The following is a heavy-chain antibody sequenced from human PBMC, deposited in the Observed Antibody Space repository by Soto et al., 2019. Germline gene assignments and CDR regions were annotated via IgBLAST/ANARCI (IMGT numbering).Heavy chain of an antibody. D-gene: IGHD6-19*01. V-gene: IGHV4-61*01. J-gene: IGHJ6*02. CDR1: GGSVSSGSYY. CDR2: IYYSGST. Sequence: SETLSLTCTVSGGSVSSGSYYWSWIRQPPGEGLEWIGYIYYSGSTNYNPSLKSRVTISVDTSKNQFSLKLSSVTAADTAVYYCARDTGRVAGTVDYYYGMDVCGQGTTVTVS. CDR3: ARDTGRVAGTVDYYYGMDV.